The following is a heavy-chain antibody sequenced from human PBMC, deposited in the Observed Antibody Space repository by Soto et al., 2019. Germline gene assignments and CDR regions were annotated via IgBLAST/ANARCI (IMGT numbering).Heavy chain of an antibody. CDR3: ARDHLAAHYYGMDV. J-gene: IGHJ6*02. CDR1: GFTFNSYS. CDR2: ISSSSSYI. Sequence: PGGSLRLSCAASGFTFNSYSMNWVRQAPGKGLEWVSSISSSSSYIYYADSVKGRFTISRDNAKNSLYLQMNSLRAEDTAVYYCARDHLAAHYYGMDVWGQGTTVTVSS. V-gene: IGHV3-21*01. D-gene: IGHD6-6*01.